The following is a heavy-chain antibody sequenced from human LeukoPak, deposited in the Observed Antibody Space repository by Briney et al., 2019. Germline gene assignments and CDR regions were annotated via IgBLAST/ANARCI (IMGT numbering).Heavy chain of an antibody. D-gene: IGHD3-10*01. J-gene: IGHJ5*02. CDR3: VRAHHPGGWFDP. CDR2: INQDGGEI. V-gene: IGHV3-7*04. CDR1: GFTFSSSW. Sequence: PGGSLRLSCAASGFTFSSSWMTWVRQAPGKGLEWVASINQDGGEIHYVDSVEGRFTISRDNAKNSLYLQMNSLTAEDTAVHYCVRAHHPGGWFDPWGQGTLVTVSS.